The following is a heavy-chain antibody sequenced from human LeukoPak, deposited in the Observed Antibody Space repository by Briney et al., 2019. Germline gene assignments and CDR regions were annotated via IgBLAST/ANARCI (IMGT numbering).Heavy chain of an antibody. CDR2: NSGSGGST. V-gene: IGHV3-23*01. CDR1: GFTFNNYA. J-gene: IGHJ3*02. D-gene: IGHD2-21*02. Sequence: PGGSLRLSCTVSGFTFNNYAMSWVRQAPGKGLEWVSSNSGSGGSTYYADSVEGRFTISRDNSKNTLYLQMNSLRAEDTAVYYCAKRGLGDREAFDIWGQGTMVTVSS. CDR3: AKRGLGDREAFDI.